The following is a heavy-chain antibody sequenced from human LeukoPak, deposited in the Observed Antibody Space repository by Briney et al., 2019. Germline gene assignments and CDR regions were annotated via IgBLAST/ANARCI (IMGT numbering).Heavy chain of an antibody. D-gene: IGHD3-22*01. V-gene: IGHV1-18*01. CDR2: INTNNGNT. Sequence: GASVKVSCKASGYTFTNYGISWLRQAPGQGLEWMGRINTNNGNTNYAQKFQGRVTMTTDTSTTTAYMELRSLTSDDTAMYFCARDWPLVITDSWGQGTLVTVSS. CDR3: ARDWPLVITDS. CDR1: GYTFTNYG. J-gene: IGHJ4*02.